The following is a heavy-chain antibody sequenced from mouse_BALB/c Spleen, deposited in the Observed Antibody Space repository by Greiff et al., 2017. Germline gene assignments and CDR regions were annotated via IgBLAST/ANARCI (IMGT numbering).Heavy chain of an antibody. CDR1: GYTFTSYW. D-gene: IGHD2-4*01. CDR3: AREREITAEGADY. V-gene: IGHV1-7*01. CDR2: INPSTGNT. J-gene: IGHJ2*01. Sequence: QVHVKQSGAELAKPGASVKMSCKASGYTFTSYWMHWVKQRPGQGLEWIGYINPSTGNTEYNQKFKDKATLTADKSSSTAYMQLSSLTSEDSAVYYCAREREITAEGADYWGQGTTLTVSS.